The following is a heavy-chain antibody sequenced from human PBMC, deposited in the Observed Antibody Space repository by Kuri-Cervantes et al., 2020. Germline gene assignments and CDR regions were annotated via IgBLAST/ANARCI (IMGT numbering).Heavy chain of an antibody. CDR2: ITLYNGNT. J-gene: IGHJ4*02. CDR3: AREGSSGWDLDY. CDR1: GYTFTCCS. Sequence: ASVKVSCKASGYTFTCCSLRWLQQAPGQGLERMRWITLYNGNTNYAKKFQGRVTITRDMSLRTAYIELSSLRSEDTAVYYCAREGSSGWDLDYWGQGTLVTVSS. V-gene: IGHV1-68*01. D-gene: IGHD6-19*01.